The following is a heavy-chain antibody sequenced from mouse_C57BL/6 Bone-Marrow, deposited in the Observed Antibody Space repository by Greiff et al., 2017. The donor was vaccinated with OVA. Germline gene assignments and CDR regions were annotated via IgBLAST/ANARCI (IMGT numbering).Heavy chain of an antibody. J-gene: IGHJ2*01. Sequence: VKLMESGPELVKPGASVKISCKASGYAFSSSWMNWVKQRPGKGLEWIGRIYPGDGDTNYNGKFKGKATLTADKSSSTAYMQLSSLTSEDSAVYFCAREVYFDYGGQGTTLTVSS. V-gene: IGHV1-82*01. CDR3: AREVYFDY. CDR1: GYAFSSSW. CDR2: IYPGDGDT.